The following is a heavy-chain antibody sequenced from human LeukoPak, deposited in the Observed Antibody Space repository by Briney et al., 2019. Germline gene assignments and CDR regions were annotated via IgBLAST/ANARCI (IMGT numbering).Heavy chain of an antibody. J-gene: IGHJ5*02. CDR2: INHSGST. CDR3: ARGWGIEARHNWFDP. CDR1: GVSFSGYY. V-gene: IGHV4-34*01. D-gene: IGHD6-6*01. Sequence: SETLSLTCAVYGVSFSGYYWSWIRQPPGKGLEWIGEINHSGSTNYNPSLKSRVTISVDTSKNQFSLKLSSVTAADTAVYYCARGWGIEARHNWFDPWGQGTLVTVSS.